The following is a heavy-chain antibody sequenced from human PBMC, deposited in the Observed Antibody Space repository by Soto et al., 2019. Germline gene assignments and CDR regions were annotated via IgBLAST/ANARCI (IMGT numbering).Heavy chain of an antibody. CDR3: ASVPTVTPVFFDY. CDR2: IWYDGSNK. J-gene: IGHJ4*02. CDR1: GFTFSSYG. D-gene: IGHD4-17*01. V-gene: IGHV3-33*01. Sequence: QVQLVESGGGVVQPGRSLRLSCAASGFTFSSYGMHWVRQAPGKGLEWVAVIWYDGSNKYYADSVKGRFTISRDNSKNTQYVQMTRLRAEDTAVYYWASVPTVTPVFFDYWGQGTLVTVSS.